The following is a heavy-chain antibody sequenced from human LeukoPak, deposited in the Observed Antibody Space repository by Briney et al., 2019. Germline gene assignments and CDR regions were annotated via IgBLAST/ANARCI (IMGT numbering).Heavy chain of an antibody. CDR1: GFSFSDAW. CDR3: TTRSPARYCSDGACYSSADY. D-gene: IGHD2-15*01. J-gene: IGHJ4*02. V-gene: IGHV3-15*07. Sequence: GGSLRLSCAASGFSFSDAWMNWVRQAPGKGLEWVGHIRSKADGGTPDYIAPVKGRFTISRDDSKDTLYLQMNSLNIEDTAMYYCTTRSPARYCSDGACYSSADYWGQGTLVTVSS. CDR2: IRSKADGGTP.